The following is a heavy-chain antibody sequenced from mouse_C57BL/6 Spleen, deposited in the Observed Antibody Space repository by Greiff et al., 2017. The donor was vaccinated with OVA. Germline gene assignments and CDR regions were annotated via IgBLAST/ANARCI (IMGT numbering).Heavy chain of an antibody. D-gene: IGHD2-2*01. CDR2: INPNNGGT. CDR3: VYGYDAGWYFDV. Sequence: VQLKQSGPELVKPGASVKMSCKASGYTFTDYNMHWVKQSPGKSLEWIGYINPNNGGTSYNQKFKGKATLTVDKSSSTAYMELRSLTSEDSAVYYCVYGYDAGWYFDVWGTGTTVTVSS. J-gene: IGHJ1*03. CDR1: GYTFTDYN. V-gene: IGHV1-22*01.